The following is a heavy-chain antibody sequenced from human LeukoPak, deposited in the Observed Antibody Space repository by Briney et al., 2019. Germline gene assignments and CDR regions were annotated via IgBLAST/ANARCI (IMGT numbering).Heavy chain of an antibody. CDR2: SIPIFGTA. CDR3: ASGGVYDYGDYDPMDV. CDR1: GGTFSSYA. V-gene: IGHV1-69*13. D-gene: IGHD4-17*01. Sequence: SVKVSCKASGGTFSSYAISWVRQAPGQGLEWMGGSIPIFGTANYAQKFQGRVTITADESTSTAYMELSSLISEATTAYYCASGGVYDYGDYDPMDVWGQGTTVTVSS. J-gene: IGHJ6*01.